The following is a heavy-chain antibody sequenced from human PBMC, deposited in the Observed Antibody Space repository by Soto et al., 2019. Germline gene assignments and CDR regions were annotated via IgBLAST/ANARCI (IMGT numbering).Heavy chain of an antibody. CDR1: GDSVSSNGAA. J-gene: IGHJ5*02. Sequence: SQTLSLTCAISGDSVSSNGAAWNWIRQSPSRGLEWLGRTYYRSKWYNDYAVSVKSRITINPDTSKNQFSLQLNSVPPEDTAVYYCARGGVGATRGWFDPWGQGTLVTVSS. CDR3: ARGGVGATRGWFDP. D-gene: IGHD1-26*01. CDR2: TYYRSKWYN. V-gene: IGHV6-1*01.